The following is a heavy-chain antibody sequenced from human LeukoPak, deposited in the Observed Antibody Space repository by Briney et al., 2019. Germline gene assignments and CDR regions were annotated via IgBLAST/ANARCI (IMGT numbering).Heavy chain of an antibody. D-gene: IGHD3-10*01. V-gene: IGHV5-51*01. J-gene: IGHJ4*02. Sequence: PGESLKISCKASAYIFTNYWIAWVRQMPGKGLEWMGIIYPGDSDTRYSPSFQGQVTFSADKSISTAFLQWSSLKASDTAMYYCARQAGGYGSGSYLAFWGQGTLVTVSS. CDR2: IYPGDSDT. CDR3: ARQAGGYGSGSYLAF. CDR1: AYIFTNYW.